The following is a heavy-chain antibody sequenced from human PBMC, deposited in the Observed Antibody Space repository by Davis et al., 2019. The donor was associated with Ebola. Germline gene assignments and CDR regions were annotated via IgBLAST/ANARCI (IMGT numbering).Heavy chain of an antibody. CDR3: ATELAGNAFDV. V-gene: IGHV3-11*03. D-gene: IGHD6-19*01. CDR2: ISSSSSYT. J-gene: IGHJ3*01. Sequence: GESLKISCAASGFTFSDHYMSWIRQAPGKGLEWVSYISSSSSYTNYADSVKGRFTISRDNAKNSLFLQMNNLRADDTAVYYCATELAGNAFDVWGRGTLVTVSS. CDR1: GFTFSDHY.